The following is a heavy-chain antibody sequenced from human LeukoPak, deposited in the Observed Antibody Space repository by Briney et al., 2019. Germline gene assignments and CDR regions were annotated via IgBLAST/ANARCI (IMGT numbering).Heavy chain of an antibody. CDR1: GFTFSSYS. CDR2: ISSASGSI. D-gene: IGHD3-16*02. J-gene: IGHJ2*01. CDR3: ARVSRLHWYFDL. Sequence: EGSLRLSCAASGFTFSSYSMNWVRQAPGKGLEWVSYISSASGSIYYADSVKGRFTISRDNAKNTLYLQMNSLRAEDTAVYCARVSRLHWYFDLWGQGTLVTVSS. V-gene: IGHV3-48*04.